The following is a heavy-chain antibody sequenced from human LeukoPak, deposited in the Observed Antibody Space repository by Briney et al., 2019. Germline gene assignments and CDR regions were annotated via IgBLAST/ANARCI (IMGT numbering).Heavy chain of an antibody. J-gene: IGHJ4*02. Sequence: GGSLRLSCAASGFTFNSYAMSWVRQAPGKGLEWVAVISYDGSNKYYADSVKGRFTISRDNSKNTLYLQMNSLRAEDTAVYYCAKARYYYDFWGWGQGTLVTVSS. D-gene: IGHD3-3*01. V-gene: IGHV3-30*18. CDR2: ISYDGSNK. CDR3: AKARYYYDFWG. CDR1: GFTFNSYA.